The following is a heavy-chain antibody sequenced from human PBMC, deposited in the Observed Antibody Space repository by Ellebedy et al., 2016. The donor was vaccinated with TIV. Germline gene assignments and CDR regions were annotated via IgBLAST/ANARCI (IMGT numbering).Heavy chain of an antibody. J-gene: IGHJ3*02. CDR3: ATDGSYGDYRSPTHAFVM. CDR1: GFTFNSYW. V-gene: IGHV3-7*01. CDR2: INQDGSDK. Sequence: GESLKISCAASGFTFNSYWMTWVRQAPGKGLEWVANINQDGSDKYYVDSLRGRFTISRDNAKNSLYLQMNSLRGEDTAVYYCATDGSYGDYRSPTHAFVMWGQGTVVTVSS. D-gene: IGHD4-17*01.